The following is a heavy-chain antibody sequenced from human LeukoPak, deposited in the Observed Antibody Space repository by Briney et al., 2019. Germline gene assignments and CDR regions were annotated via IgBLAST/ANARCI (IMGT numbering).Heavy chain of an antibody. CDR2: IYYSGST. CDR3: ARSEYPTPWYFDY. Sequence: SETLSLTCTVSGGSISSSSYYWGWIRQPPGKGLEWIGSIYYSGSTYYNPSLKSRVTISVDTSKNQFSLKLSSVTAADTAVYYCARSEYPTPWYFDYWGQGTLVTVSS. J-gene: IGHJ4*02. CDR1: GGSISSSSYY. V-gene: IGHV4-39*01. D-gene: IGHD2-2*01.